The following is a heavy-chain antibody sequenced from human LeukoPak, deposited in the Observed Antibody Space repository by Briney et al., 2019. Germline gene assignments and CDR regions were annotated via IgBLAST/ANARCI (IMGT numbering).Heavy chain of an antibody. CDR3: ARDGGYSYGYFDY. J-gene: IGHJ4*02. CDR2: IYSGGST. CDR1: GFTVSSNY. V-gene: IGHV3-66*01. D-gene: IGHD5-18*01. Sequence: GGSLRLSCAVSGFTVSSNYMSWVRQAPGKGLEWVSVIYSGGSTYYADSVKGRFTISRDNSKNTLYLQMNSLRAEDTAVYYCARDGGYSYGYFDYWGQGTLVTVSS.